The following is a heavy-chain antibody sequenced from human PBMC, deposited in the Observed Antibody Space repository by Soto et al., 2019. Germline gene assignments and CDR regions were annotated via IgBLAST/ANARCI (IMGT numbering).Heavy chain of an antibody. CDR1: GYIFTSYW. CDR2: IYPGDSDT. CDR3: ARHGGGGHNAIFLYAFDI. Sequence: GESLKISCQVSGYIFTSYWIGWVRQMPGKGLEWMGIIYPGDSDTRYSPSFQGQVTISADMSSNTAYLQWSGLKASDTAIYYCARHGGGGHNAIFLYAFDIWGQGTMVTVSS. D-gene: IGHD3-16*01. J-gene: IGHJ3*02. V-gene: IGHV5-51*01.